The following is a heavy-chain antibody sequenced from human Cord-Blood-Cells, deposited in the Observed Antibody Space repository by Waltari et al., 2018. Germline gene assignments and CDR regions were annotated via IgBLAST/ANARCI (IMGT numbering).Heavy chain of an antibody. D-gene: IGHD6-19*01. CDR3: ARQPSSGWYYYYYGIDV. V-gene: IGHV4-39*01. CDR1: GGSISSSSYY. J-gene: IGHJ6*02. CDR2: IYYSGHT. Sequence: QLQLQESGPGLVKPSETLSLTCTVSGGSISSSSYYWGWIPQPPGKGLAWIGSIYYSGHTYYNPSLKSRVTISVDTSKNQFSLKLSSVTAADTAVDYCARQPSSGWYYYYYGIDVWGQGTTVTVSS.